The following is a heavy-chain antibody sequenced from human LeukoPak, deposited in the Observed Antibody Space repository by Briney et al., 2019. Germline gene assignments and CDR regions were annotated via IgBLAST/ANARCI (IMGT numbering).Heavy chain of an antibody. CDR2: ISGRSSTI. D-gene: IGHD1-26*01. CDR3: ARDRIKSGSYYFDY. Sequence: GGSLRLSCAASAFTFSDYSMNWVRQAPGKGLEWVSYISGRSSTIYYADSVKGRFTISRDNAKNSMYLQMNSLRAEDTAVYYCARDRIKSGSYYFDYWGQGTLVPSPQ. J-gene: IGHJ4*02. V-gene: IGHV3-48*01. CDR1: AFTFSDYS.